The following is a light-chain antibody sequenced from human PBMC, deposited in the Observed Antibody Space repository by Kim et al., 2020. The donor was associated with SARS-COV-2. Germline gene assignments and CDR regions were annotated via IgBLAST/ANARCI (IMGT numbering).Light chain of an antibody. CDR1: SSKDGSNT. CDR3: AAWDDSLNIYV. J-gene: IGLJ1*01. V-gene: IGLV1-44*01. CDR2: SNN. Sequence: GQGVTISCSGSSSKDGSNTVNWYQQVPGTAPKLLIYSNNQRPSGVPDRFSGSKSGTSASLAISGLQSEDEADYYCAAWDDSLNIYVFGSGTKVTVL.